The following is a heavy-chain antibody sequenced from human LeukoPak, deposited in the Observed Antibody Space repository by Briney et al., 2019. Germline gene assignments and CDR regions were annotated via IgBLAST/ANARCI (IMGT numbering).Heavy chain of an antibody. V-gene: IGHV1-18*01. J-gene: IGHJ4*02. CDR2: ISAYNGNT. CDR1: GYTFTSYG. Sequence: ASVKVSCKASGYTFTSYGISWVRQAPGQGLEWMGWISAYNGNTNYAQKLQGRVTMTTDTSTGTAYMELRSLRSDDTAVYYCARDRYYYDSSGYYNFDYWGQGTLVTVSS. CDR3: ARDRYYYDSSGYYNFDY. D-gene: IGHD3-22*01.